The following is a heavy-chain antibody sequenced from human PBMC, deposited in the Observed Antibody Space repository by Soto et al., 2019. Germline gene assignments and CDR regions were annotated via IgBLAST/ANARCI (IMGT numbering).Heavy chain of an antibody. J-gene: IGHJ4*02. CDR3: ARGRYGDY. CDR2: ISAHNGNT. Sequence: QVHLVQSGAEVKKPGASVKVSCKASGYTFTSYGITWVRQAHGQGLEWMGWISAHNGNTDYAQKRQGRVIVTRDTSTSTAYMELRSLRSDDTAVYYCARGRYGDYWGQGALVTVSS. CDR1: GYTFTSYG. V-gene: IGHV1-18*01. D-gene: IGHD1-1*01.